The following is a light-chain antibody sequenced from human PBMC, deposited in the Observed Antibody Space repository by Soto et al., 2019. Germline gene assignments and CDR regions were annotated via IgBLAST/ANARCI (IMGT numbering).Light chain of an antibody. Sequence: QSVLTQPPSVSAAAGQKVTISFSGSFSNIGNNYVSWYQHLPGTAPKLLIYDNDKRPSGIPDRFSGSKSGTSATLGITGLQTGDEADYYCGTWDSSLSAGVFGGGTKLTVL. J-gene: IGLJ3*02. CDR3: GTWDSSLSAGV. CDR2: DND. V-gene: IGLV1-51*01. CDR1: FSNIGNNY.